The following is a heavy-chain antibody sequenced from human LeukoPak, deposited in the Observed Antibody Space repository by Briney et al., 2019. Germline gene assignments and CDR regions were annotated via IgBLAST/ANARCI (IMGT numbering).Heavy chain of an antibody. V-gene: IGHV3-21*01. Sequence: GGSLRLSCEASGFTFSSYSMNWVRQAPGKGLEWVSSISSSSSYIYYADSVKGRFTISRDNAKNSLYLQMNSLRADDTAVYYCARETYCSGGSCYKGNAFDIWGQGTMVTVSS. D-gene: IGHD2-15*01. CDR1: GFTFSSYS. J-gene: IGHJ3*02. CDR2: ISSSSSYI. CDR3: ARETYCSGGSCYKGNAFDI.